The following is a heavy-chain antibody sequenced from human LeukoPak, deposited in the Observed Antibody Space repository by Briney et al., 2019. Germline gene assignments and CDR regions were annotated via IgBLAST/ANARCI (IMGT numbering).Heavy chain of an antibody. CDR1: GFTFSIYA. D-gene: IGHD4-4*01. CDR2: ISGSGGST. V-gene: IGHV3-23*01. J-gene: IGHJ4*02. Sequence: GGSLRLSCAASGFTFSIYAMSWVRQAPGKGLEWVSAISGSGGSTYYADSVKGRFTISRDNSKNTLYLQMNSLRAEDTAVYYCAKDRRGGSRTNHQYSNPDAWGQGTLVTVSS. CDR3: AKDRRGGSRTNHQYSNPDA.